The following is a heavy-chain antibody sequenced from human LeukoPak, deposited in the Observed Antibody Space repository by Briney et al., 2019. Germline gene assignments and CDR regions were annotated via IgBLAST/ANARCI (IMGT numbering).Heavy chain of an antibody. CDR2: ISGSGGDT. CDR3: ARGQTLGTTFDY. Sequence: GGSLRLSCVASGFTFSSFAMSWVRQAPGKGLEWVSSISGSGGDTYYADSVKGRFTISRDNADNSLYLQMNSLRAEDTAVYYCARGQTLGTTFDYWGQGTLVTVSS. CDR1: GFTFSSFA. V-gene: IGHV3-23*01. J-gene: IGHJ4*02. D-gene: IGHD7-27*01.